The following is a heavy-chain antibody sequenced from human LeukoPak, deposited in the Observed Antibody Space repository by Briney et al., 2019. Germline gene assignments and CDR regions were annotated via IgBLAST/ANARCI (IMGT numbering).Heavy chain of an antibody. CDR3: ATTTTRILDY. CDR2: INHSGST. J-gene: IGHJ4*02. CDR1: GGSFSGYY. V-gene: IGHV4-34*01. Sequence: SETLSLTCAVYGGSFSGYYWSWIRQPPGKGLEWIGEINHSGSTNYNPSLKSRVTISVDTSKNQFSLKLSSVTAADTAVYYCATTTTRILDYWGQGTLVTVSS. D-gene: IGHD1-1*01.